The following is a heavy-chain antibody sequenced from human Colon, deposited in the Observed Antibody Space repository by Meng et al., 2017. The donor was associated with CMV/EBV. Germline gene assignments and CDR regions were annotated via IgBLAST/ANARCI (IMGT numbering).Heavy chain of an antibody. J-gene: IGHJ4*01. CDR3: ARGGGGTSSDY. CDR1: GYTFTDHD. CDR2: MTPSSGYA. D-gene: IGHD6-6*01. Sequence: CKTSGYTFTDHDVNWVRQAAGQGLEWMGYMTPSSGYAGYAPKFQGRVTMTRDTSTKIAYMELSGLTSEDTAVYYCARGGGGTSSDYWGQGTLVTVSS. V-gene: IGHV1-8*01.